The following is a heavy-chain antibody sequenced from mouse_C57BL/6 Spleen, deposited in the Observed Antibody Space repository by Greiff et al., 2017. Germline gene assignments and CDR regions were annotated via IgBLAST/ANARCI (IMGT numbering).Heavy chain of an antibody. J-gene: IGHJ2*01. V-gene: IGHV1-26*01. CDR1: GYTFTDYY. CDR3: ARIYDGYYEQVFDY. Sequence: EVQLQQSGPELVKPGASVKISCKASGYTFTDYYMNWVKQSHGKSLEWIGDINPNNGGTSYNQKFKGKATLTVDKSSSTAYMELRSLTSEDSAVYYCARIYDGYYEQVFDYGGQGTTLTVSS. CDR2: INPNNGGT. D-gene: IGHD2-3*01.